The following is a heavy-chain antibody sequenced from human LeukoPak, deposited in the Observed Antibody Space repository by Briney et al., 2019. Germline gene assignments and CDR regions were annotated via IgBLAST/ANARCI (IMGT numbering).Heavy chain of an antibody. CDR1: GYTFTSYY. D-gene: IGHD7-27*01. J-gene: IGHJ4*02. CDR3: VRTPPNWGADF. V-gene: IGHV1-8*02. Sequence: ASVKVSCKASGYTFTSYYMHWVRQAPGQGLEWMGWMSPNSGNTGYAQKFQGRVTMTRDTSTGTAYLELSSLRSEDSAVYYCVRTPPNWGADFWGQGTLVTVSS. CDR2: MSPNSGNT.